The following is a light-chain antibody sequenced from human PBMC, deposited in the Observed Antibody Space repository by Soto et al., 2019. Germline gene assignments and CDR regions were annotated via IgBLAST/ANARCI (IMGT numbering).Light chain of an antibody. V-gene: IGLV2-14*01. CDR3: SSYTSNSALVI. Sequence: QSALTQPASVSGSPGQSITISCTGSSSDIGAYDYVSWYQQHPGNAPKVIIYDVSGRPSGISNRFSGSKSGNTASLTISGLHAEDEADYYCSSYTSNSALVIFGGGTKLTVL. CDR1: SSDIGAYDY. J-gene: IGLJ2*01. CDR2: DVS.